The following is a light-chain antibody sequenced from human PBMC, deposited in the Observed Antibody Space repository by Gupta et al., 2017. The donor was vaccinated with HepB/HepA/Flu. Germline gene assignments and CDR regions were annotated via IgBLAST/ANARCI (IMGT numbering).Light chain of an antibody. Sequence: QTVVTPEPSLSVSPGGTVTLTCGLSSGSVSTSYYPSWYQHTPGQAPRTLRYSTNSRSSGVPDRFAGSILGNKAALTITGAQADDEWDYYCVLDMGSGIWVFGGGTKLTVL. V-gene: IGLV8-61*01. CDR1: SGSVSTSYY. CDR3: VLDMGSGIWV. J-gene: IGLJ3*02. CDR2: STN.